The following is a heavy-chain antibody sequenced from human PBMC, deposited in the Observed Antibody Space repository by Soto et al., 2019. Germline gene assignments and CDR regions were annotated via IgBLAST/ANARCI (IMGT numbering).Heavy chain of an antibody. J-gene: IGHJ4*02. CDR1: GGSISSSSYY. Sequence: SETLSLTCTVSGGSISSSSYYWGWIRQPPGKGLEWIGSIYYSGSTYYNPSLKSRVTISVDTSKNQFSLKLSSVTAADTAVYYCARQGSLRFLEWLLYGGYFDYWGQGTLVTVSS. CDR2: IYYSGST. D-gene: IGHD3-3*01. V-gene: IGHV4-39*01. CDR3: ARQGSLRFLEWLLYGGYFDY.